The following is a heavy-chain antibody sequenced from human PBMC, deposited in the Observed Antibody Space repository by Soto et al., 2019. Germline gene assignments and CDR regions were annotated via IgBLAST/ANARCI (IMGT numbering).Heavy chain of an antibody. J-gene: IGHJ3*02. CDR2: IIPIIGIA. V-gene: IGHV1-69*08. Sequence: QVQLVQSGAEVKKPGSSVKVSCKASGGTFSSYTISWVRQAPGQGLEWMGRIIPIIGIANYAQKFQGRVTITADKSTSPAYMELSSLRSEDTAVYYCARDVFVALPGDYGDYVAFDIWGQGTMVTVSS. CDR1: GGTFSSYT. D-gene: IGHD4-17*01. CDR3: ARDVFVALPGDYGDYVAFDI.